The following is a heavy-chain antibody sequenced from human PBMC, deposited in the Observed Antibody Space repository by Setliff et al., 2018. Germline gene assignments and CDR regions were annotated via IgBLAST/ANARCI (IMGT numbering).Heavy chain of an antibody. CDR1: GGSINSMSYY. CDR2: IYHSGSS. CDR3: RFWSGYYKNDY. V-gene: IGHV4-39*07. D-gene: IGHD3-3*01. J-gene: IGHJ4*02. Sequence: SETLSLTCTVSGGSINSMSYYWGWIRQPPGKGLEWIGSIYHSGSSYYIPSLKSRLTISVDTSRKQFSLKLNSMTAADTAVYYCRFWSGYYKNDYWGQGTLVTVSS.